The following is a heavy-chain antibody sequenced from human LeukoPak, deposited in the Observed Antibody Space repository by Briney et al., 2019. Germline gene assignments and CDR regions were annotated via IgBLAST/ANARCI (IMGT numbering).Heavy chain of an antibody. CDR2: INPSGGST. CDR3: ARDGWPDGDYYYYMDV. D-gene: IGHD2-15*01. Sequence: GASVKVSCKASGYTFTSYYMHWVRQAPGQGLEWMGIINPSGGSTSYAQKFQGRVTMTRDTSTSTVYMELSSLRSEDTAVYYCARDGWPDGDYYYYMDVWGKGTTVTVSS. J-gene: IGHJ6*03. CDR1: GYTFTSYY. V-gene: IGHV1-46*01.